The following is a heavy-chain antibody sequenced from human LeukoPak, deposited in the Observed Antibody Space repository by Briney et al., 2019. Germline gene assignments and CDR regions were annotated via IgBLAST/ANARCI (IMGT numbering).Heavy chain of an antibody. Sequence: GGSLRLSCAASGFTFSSFWIHWVRQAPGKGLVWVSRIDSDGTNTNYADSVKGRFTISRDNAKHTVYLQMNSLRAEDTAVYYCARCSGGSTYHSDDYWGQGTLVTVSS. CDR3: ARCSGGSTYHSDDY. D-gene: IGHD2-15*01. J-gene: IGHJ4*02. CDR2: IDSDGTNT. CDR1: GFTFSSFW. V-gene: IGHV3-74*01.